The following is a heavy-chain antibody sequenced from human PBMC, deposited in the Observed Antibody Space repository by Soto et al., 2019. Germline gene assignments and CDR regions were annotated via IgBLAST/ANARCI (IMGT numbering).Heavy chain of an antibody. V-gene: IGHV4-34*01. CDR1: GGSFSGYY. CDR2: INHSGST. D-gene: IGHD4-17*01. Sequence: SETLSLTCAVYGGSFSGYYWSWIRQPPGKGLEWIGEINHSGSTNYNPSLKSRVTISVDTSKNQFSLKLSSVTAADTAVYYCARTTTVTTPDAFDIWGQGTMDTVSS. CDR3: ARTTTVTTPDAFDI. J-gene: IGHJ3*02.